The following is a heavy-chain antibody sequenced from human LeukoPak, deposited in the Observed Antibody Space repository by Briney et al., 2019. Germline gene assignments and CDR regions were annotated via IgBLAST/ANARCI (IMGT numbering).Heavy chain of an antibody. CDR2: IIPIFGTA. CDR1: GGTFSSYA. CDR3: ARGAIDSSGYYSHLDY. V-gene: IGHV1-69*05. Sequence: ASVKVSCKASGGTFSSYAISWVRQAPGQGLEWMVGIIPIFGTANYAQKFQGRVTITTDESTSTAYMELSSLRSEDTAVYYCARGAIDSSGYYSHLDYWGQGTLVTVSS. J-gene: IGHJ4*02. D-gene: IGHD3-22*01.